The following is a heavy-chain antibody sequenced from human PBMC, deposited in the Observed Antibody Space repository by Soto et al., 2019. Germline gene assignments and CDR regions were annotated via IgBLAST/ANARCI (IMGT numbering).Heavy chain of an antibody. V-gene: IGHV1-69*02. CDR3: ARTSGLMVSFDY. J-gene: IGHJ4*02. Sequence: PGPSVKVSCKASGGTFSSYTISWVRQAPGQGLEWMGRIIPILGIANYAQKFQGRVTITADKSTSTAYMELSSLRSEDTAVYYCARTSGLMVSFDYWGQGTLVTVSS. D-gene: IGHD3-10*01. CDR1: GGTFSSYT. CDR2: IIPILGIA.